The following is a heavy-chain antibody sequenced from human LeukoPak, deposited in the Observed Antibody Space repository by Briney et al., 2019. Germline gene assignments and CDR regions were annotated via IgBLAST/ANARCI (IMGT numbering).Heavy chain of an antibody. CDR3: ARTPYDFWSASYSYYFDY. D-gene: IGHD3-3*01. J-gene: IGHJ4*02. Sequence: GGSLRLSCAASGFTFSSYSMNWVRQAPGKGLEWVSYISSSTTTIYYADSVKGRFTISRDNAKNSLYLQMNSLRAEDTAVFYCARTPYDFWSASYSYYFDYWGQGTLVTVSS. CDR2: ISSSTTTI. V-gene: IGHV3-48*01. CDR1: GFTFSSYS.